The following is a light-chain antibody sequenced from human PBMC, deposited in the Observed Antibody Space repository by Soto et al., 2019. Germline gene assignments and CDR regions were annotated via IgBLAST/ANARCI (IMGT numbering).Light chain of an antibody. J-gene: IGKJ3*01. CDR2: AAS. V-gene: IGKV1-39*01. CDR3: QQTDSTFT. Sequence: DIQMTQSPSSLSAFVGDRVTITCRASQNISRYLNWYQQKPGKAPKLLIYAASSVQSGVPSTFSGSGPETDATPSISSLQPEEFATYYCQQTDSTFTFGPGTKVDIK. CDR1: QNISRY.